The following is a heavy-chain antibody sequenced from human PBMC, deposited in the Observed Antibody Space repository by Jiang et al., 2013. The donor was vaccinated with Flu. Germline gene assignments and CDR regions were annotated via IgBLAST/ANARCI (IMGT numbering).Heavy chain of an antibody. CDR3: ATQDRGYSYGHGN. CDR1: GGTFSSYT. Sequence: AEVKKPGASVKVSCKASGGTFSSYTISWVRQAPGQGLEWMGWMNPNSGNTGYAQKFQGRVTMTRNTSISTAYMELSSLRSEDTAVYYCATQDRGYSYGHGNWGQGTLVTVSS. D-gene: IGHD5-18*01. J-gene: IGHJ4*02. CDR2: MNPNSGNT. V-gene: IGHV1-8*02.